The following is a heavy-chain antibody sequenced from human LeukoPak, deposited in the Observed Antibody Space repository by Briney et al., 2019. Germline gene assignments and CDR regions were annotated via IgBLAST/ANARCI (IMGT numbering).Heavy chain of an antibody. CDR1: GYTFTSYG. CDR2: ISAYNGNT. J-gene: IGHJ5*02. D-gene: IGHD6-13*01. Sequence: ASVKVSCKASGYTFTSYGISWVRQAPGQGLERMGWISAYNGNTNYAQKLQGRVTMTTDTSTSTAYMELRSLRSGDTAVYYCARSIAAAGTWWFDPWGQGTLVTVSS. V-gene: IGHV1-18*04. CDR3: ARSIAAAGTWWFDP.